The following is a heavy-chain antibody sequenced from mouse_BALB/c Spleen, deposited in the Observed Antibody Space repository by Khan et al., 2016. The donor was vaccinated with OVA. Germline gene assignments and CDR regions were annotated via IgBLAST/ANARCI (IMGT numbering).Heavy chain of an antibody. CDR3: SYSLLLYAMDY. Sequence: VQLQQPGAETVKPGASVKLSCTGSGFNIKDTYVHWVKQRPEQGLEWIGRIDPANGNTNYDPKFQGPATLTADTSSNTAYLQLSRLTSEDTAVYYGSYSLLLYAMDYWGQGTSVTVFS. D-gene: IGHD1-2*01. J-gene: IGHJ4*01. CDR2: IDPANGNT. V-gene: IGHV14-3*02. CDR1: GFNIKDTY.